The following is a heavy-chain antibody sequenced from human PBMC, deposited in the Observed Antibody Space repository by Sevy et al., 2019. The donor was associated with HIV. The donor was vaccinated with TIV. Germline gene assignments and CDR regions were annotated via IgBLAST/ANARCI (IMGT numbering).Heavy chain of an antibody. D-gene: IGHD3-16*01. Sequence: GGSLRLSCAVSGFSFDSYGMTWVRQAPGKGLEWVSAISGSGTRTYYADSVKGRFIISRDNSKNTLDLQMNSLRAEDTGSYYWAKGGGSHYDPDEIAYYFYYYNMDVWGKGTTVTVSS. CDR2: ISGSGTRT. CDR1: GFSFDSYG. J-gene: IGHJ6*03. CDR3: AKGGGSHYDPDEIAYYFYYYNMDV. V-gene: IGHV3-23*01.